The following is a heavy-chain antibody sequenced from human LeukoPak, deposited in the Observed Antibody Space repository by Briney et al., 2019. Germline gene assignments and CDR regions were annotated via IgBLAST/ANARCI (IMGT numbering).Heavy chain of an antibody. D-gene: IGHD3-10*01. CDR3: ARDRPPGASGLFDY. Sequence: GGSLRLSCVASGFTFSDYYMRWIRQGPGKGLEWVSYISIISSYTNYADSVKARFTISRDNAKNSLYLEMNSLRAEDTAVYYCARDRPPGASGLFDYWGQGTLVTVSS. V-gene: IGHV3-11*06. J-gene: IGHJ4*02. CDR1: GFTFSDYY. CDR2: ISIISSYT.